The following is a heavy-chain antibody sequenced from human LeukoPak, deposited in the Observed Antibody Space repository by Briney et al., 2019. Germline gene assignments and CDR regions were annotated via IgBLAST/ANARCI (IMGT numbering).Heavy chain of an antibody. CDR2: ISSDGSDK. V-gene: IGHV3-30*03. CDR3: ARRIAVAGYDY. D-gene: IGHD6-19*01. J-gene: IGHJ4*02. CDR1: GFTFSSYG. Sequence: GGSLRLSCAASGFTFSSYGMHWARQAPGKGLEWVALISSDGSDKYYADSVKGRFTISRDSSKNTLYLQMNSLRAEDTAVYYCARRIAVAGYDYWGQGTLVTVFS.